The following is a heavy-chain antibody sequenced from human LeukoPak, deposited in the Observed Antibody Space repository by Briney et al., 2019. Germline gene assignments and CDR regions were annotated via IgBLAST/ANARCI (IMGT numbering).Heavy chain of an antibody. CDR3: TTAAEEQWLVLLYYFDY. CDR2: IKSKTDGGTT. Sequence: PGGSLRLSCAASGFTFSNAWMSWVRQAPGKGLEWVGRIKSKTDGGTTDYAAPVKGRFTISGDDSKNTLYLQMNSLKTEDTAVYYCTTAAEEQWLVLLYYFDYWGQGTLVTVSS. CDR1: GFTFSNAW. V-gene: IGHV3-15*01. J-gene: IGHJ4*02. D-gene: IGHD6-19*01.